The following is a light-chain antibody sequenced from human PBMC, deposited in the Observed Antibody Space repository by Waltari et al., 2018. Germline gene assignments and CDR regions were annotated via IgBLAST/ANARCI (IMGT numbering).Light chain of an antibody. CDR2: KTS. Sequence: IQMTQSPSSLSASVGDRVTISCQASQGISNNLALYQQKPGKAPKLLIYKTSTLQSGVPSRFSGSGSGTDFTLIITGLQPEDFATYYCQHGYGIFPTFGGGTKVEIK. J-gene: IGKJ4*01. CDR1: QGISNN. CDR3: QHGYGIFPT. V-gene: IGKV1-6*01.